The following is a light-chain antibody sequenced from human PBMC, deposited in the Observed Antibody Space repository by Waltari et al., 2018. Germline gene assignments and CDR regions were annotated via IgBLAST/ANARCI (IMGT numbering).Light chain of an antibody. V-gene: IGKV4-1*01. J-gene: IGKJ1*01. CDR3: QQYYTTPWT. CDR2: WAS. Sequence: DIVMTQSPDSLAVSLGDGATINCESSQTVLKNSNNKNHLAWYQQKPGQPPRLLIYWASTRHSGVPDRFSGSGSGTEFTLTISSLQAEDVAFYYCQQYYTTPWTFGQGTKVEIK. CDR1: QTVLKNSNNKNH.